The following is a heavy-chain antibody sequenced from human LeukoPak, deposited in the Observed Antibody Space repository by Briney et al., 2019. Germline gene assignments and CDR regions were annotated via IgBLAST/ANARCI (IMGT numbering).Heavy chain of an antibody. D-gene: IGHD2-15*01. CDR2: IYSSGST. CDR3: ARARGRLLLIDY. V-gene: IGHV4-4*07. CDR1: GGSISSYY. J-gene: IGHJ4*02. Sequence: SETLSLTCTVSGGSISSYYWNWIRQPAGKGLEWIGRIYSSGSTDHNPSLKSRVTMSVDTSKNQFSLNLSSVTAADSAVYYCARARGRLLLIDYWGQGTLVTVSS.